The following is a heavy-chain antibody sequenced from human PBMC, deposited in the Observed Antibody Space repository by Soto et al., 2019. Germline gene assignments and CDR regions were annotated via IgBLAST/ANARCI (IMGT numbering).Heavy chain of an antibody. CDR3: ARESGGATATLDYYYFYMDV. J-gene: IGHJ6*03. CDR1: GYTFSDYY. D-gene: IGHD5-12*01. V-gene: IGHV1-2*02. CDR2: INPNGGAT. Sequence: QVQLVQSGAEVKKPGASVTVSCKASGYTFSDYYLHWVRQAPGQGPEWMGWINPNGGATKFARKFQGRVTMTRDTSVRTAFMELNRLKFDDTAVYYRARESGGATATLDYYYFYMDVWGKGTTVTVSS.